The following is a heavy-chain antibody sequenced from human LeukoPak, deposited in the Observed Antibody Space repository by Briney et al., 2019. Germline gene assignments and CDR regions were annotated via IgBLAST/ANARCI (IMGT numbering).Heavy chain of an antibody. CDR2: INPSGGST. CDR1: GYTFTSYY. J-gene: IGHJ6*02. CDR3: ATSYPDTAMADDYYYYGMDV. Sequence: ASVKVSCKASGYTFTSYYMHWVRQAPGQGLEWMGIINPSGGSTSYAQKFQGRVTMTEDTSTDTAYMELSSLRSEDTAVYYCATSYPDTAMADDYYYYGMDVWGQGTTVTVSS. D-gene: IGHD5-18*01. V-gene: IGHV1-46*01.